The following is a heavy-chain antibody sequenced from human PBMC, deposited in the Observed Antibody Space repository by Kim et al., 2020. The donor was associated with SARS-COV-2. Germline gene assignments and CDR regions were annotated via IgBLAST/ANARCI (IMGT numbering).Heavy chain of an antibody. D-gene: IGHD3-10*01. Sequence: SETLSLTCTVSGGSISSYYWSWIRQPPGKGLEWIGYIYYSGSTNYNPSLKSRVTISVDTSKNQFSLKLSSVTAADTAVYYCARVRRASMDVWGQGTTVTVSS. V-gene: IGHV4-59*01. J-gene: IGHJ6*02. CDR3: ARVRRASMDV. CDR1: GGSISSYY. CDR2: IYYSGST.